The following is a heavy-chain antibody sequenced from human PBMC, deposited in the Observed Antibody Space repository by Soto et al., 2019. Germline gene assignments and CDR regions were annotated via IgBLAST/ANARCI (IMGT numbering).Heavy chain of an antibody. V-gene: IGHV4-59*01. CDR3: ARDWGGYCTNGVCYTVHAFDI. Sequence: SETLSLTCTVSGDSISSYYWSWIRQPPGKGLEWIGYIYYSGSTNYNPSLKSRVTISVDTSKNQFSLKLSSVTAADTAVYYCARDWGGYCTNGVCYTVHAFDIWGQGTMVTVSS. J-gene: IGHJ3*02. CDR2: IYYSGST. CDR1: GDSISSYY. D-gene: IGHD2-8*01.